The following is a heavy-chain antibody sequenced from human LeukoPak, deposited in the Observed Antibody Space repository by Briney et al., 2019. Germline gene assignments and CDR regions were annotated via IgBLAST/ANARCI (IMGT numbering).Heavy chain of an antibody. CDR1: GITVSDNY. V-gene: IGHV3-66*04. Sequence: PGGSLRLSCAVSGITVSDNYMSWVRQAPGKGLEWVSLLDYTSTTSYADSLKGRFTTSADHSKNMLYLQMTRLRAEDTAVYYCARPHSANYAYAFDIWGQGTVVTVSS. D-gene: IGHD3-16*01. CDR2: LDYTSTT. J-gene: IGHJ3*02. CDR3: ARPHSANYAYAFDI.